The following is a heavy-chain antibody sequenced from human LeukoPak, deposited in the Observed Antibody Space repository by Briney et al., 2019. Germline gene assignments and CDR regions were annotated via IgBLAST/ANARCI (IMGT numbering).Heavy chain of an antibody. CDR2: IIPIFGTA. D-gene: IGHD3-10*01. CDR3: ARGGFGELSFWFDP. J-gene: IGHJ5*02. Sequence: ASVKVSCKASGYTFTSYGISWVRQAPGQGLEWMGGIIPIFGTANYAQKFQGRVTITADESTSTAYMELSSLRSEDTAVYYCARGGFGELSFWFDPWGQGTLVTVS. V-gene: IGHV1-69*13. CDR1: GYTFTSYG.